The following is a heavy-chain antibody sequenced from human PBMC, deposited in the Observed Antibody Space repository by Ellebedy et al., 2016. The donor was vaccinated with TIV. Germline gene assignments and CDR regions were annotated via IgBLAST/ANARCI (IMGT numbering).Heavy chain of an antibody. J-gene: IGHJ4*02. CDR1: GPSFSTYG. Sequence: GGSLRLSXAASGPSFSTYGMSWVRQAPGKGLLWVSSISASGTGTYYADSVRGRFTISRDNSKNTLSLQMNSLRAEDTAIYYCARQNLPDYGSGSFYPSDSWGQGTLVTVSS. D-gene: IGHD3-10*01. V-gene: IGHV3-23*01. CDR2: ISASGTGT. CDR3: ARQNLPDYGSGSFYPSDS.